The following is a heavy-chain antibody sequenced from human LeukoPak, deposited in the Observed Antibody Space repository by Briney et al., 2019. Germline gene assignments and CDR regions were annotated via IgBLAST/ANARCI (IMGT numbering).Heavy chain of an antibody. D-gene: IGHD1-26*01. CDR2: MYFSGST. CDR1: GGSVSSSFYY. J-gene: IGHJ4*02. Sequence: SETLSLTCTVSGGSVSSSFYYWGWIRQPPGKRLEWIGSMYFSGSTHYNPSLKSRVTISVDTSKNQFSLKLTSVTAADTAVYYCANAASYSVDYWGQGTLVTVSS. CDR3: ANAASYSVDY. V-gene: IGHV4-39*01.